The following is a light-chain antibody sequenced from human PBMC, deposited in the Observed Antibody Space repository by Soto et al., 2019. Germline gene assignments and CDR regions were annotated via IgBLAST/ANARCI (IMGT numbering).Light chain of an antibody. CDR1: SSDIVAYNY. V-gene: IGLV2-14*01. CDR3: FSTTSGDSQV. CDR2: GVT. Sequence: QSVLAQPASVAGSPGQAITISCTGTSSDIVAYNYVSWYQQYPGKAPELMIYGVTNRPSGVSSCFSGSKTGKTASPTISRLQPEDPADSSRFSTTSGDSQVFGTRTKVTV. J-gene: IGLJ1*01.